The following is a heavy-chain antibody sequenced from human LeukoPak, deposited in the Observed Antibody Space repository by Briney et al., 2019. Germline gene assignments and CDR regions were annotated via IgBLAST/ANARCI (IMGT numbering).Heavy chain of an antibody. Sequence: AGGSLRLSCAASGFTFSSYSMNWVRQAPGKGLEWVSSISSSSSYIYYADSVKGRFTISRDNAKNSLYLQMNSLRAEDTAVYYCARGLAARLPWDYFDYWGQGTLVTVSS. CDR1: GFTFSSYS. CDR3: ARGLAARLPWDYFDY. D-gene: IGHD6-6*01. J-gene: IGHJ4*02. CDR2: ISSSSSYI. V-gene: IGHV3-21*01.